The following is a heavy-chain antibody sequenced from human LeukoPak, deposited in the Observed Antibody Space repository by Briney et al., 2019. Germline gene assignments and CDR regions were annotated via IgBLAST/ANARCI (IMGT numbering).Heavy chain of an antibody. CDR1: GITFGSFA. CDR2: IIGGGTSQ. Sequence: PGGSLRLSCAASGITFGSFAFSWVRQAPGQGLKWVSTIIGGGTSQFYADSVKGRFTVSRDNSQSSLFLHMSNLRAEDTAVYYCAMHPGPYGANPFNSWDQGTLVTVAS. V-gene: IGHV3-23*01. CDR3: AMHPGPYGANPFNS. J-gene: IGHJ5*02. D-gene: IGHD4-23*01.